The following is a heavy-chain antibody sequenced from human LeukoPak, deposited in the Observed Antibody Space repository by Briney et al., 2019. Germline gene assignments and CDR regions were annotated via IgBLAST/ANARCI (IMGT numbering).Heavy chain of an antibody. CDR1: GFTFSSYT. CDR3: ARDQYPRYGGYDC. V-gene: IGHV3-21*01. Sequence: GGSLRLSCAASGFTFSSYTMNWVRHAPGEGLEWVSYISRSSSYIYYADSMKGRFAISRDNANNSLFLQINSLRAEDTAVYYCARDQYPRYGGYDCWGQGALVTVSS. CDR2: ISRSSSYI. J-gene: IGHJ4*02. D-gene: IGHD5-12*01.